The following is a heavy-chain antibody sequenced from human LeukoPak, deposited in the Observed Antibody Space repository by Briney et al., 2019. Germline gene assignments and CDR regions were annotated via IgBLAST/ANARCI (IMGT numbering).Heavy chain of an antibody. CDR1: GFTFSSYA. CDR3: AKDPPSDY. V-gene: IGHV3-30-3*01. J-gene: IGHJ4*02. Sequence: PGGSLRLSCAASGFTFSSYAMHWVRQAPGKGLEWVAVISYDGSNKYYADSVKGRFTISRDNSKNTLYLQMNSLRAEDTAVYYCAKDPPSDYWGQGTLVTVSS. CDR2: ISYDGSNK.